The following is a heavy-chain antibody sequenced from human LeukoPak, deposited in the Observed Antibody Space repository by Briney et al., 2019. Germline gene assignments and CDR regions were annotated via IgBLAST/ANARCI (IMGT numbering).Heavy chain of an antibody. J-gene: IGHJ5*02. V-gene: IGHV4-31*03. CDR2: IYYSGST. CDR1: GGSISSGGYY. Sequence: SETLSLTCTVSGGSISSGGYYWSWVRQHPGTGLEWIGYIYYSGSTYYNPSLKSRVTISVDTSKNQFSLKLSSVTAADTAVYYCARAFGDYANWFDPWGQGTLVTVSS. CDR3: ARAFGDYANWFDP. D-gene: IGHD4-17*01.